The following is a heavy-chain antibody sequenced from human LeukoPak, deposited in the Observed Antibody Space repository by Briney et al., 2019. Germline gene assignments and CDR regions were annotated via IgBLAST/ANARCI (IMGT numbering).Heavy chain of an antibody. CDR2: IYYSGST. Sequence: SETLSLTYTVSGGSISSRGYFWSWIRRHPGKGLEGNGYIYYSGSTYYNPSLKSRVTISGDTSTIQSPLKLSSLAAADTAVYYSARESEIWSQGTMVTVS. CDR1: GGSISSRGYF. V-gene: IGHV4-31*03. J-gene: IGHJ3*02. CDR3: ARESEI.